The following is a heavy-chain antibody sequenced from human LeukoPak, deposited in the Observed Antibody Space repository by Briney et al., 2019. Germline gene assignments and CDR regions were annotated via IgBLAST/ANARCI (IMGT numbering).Heavy chain of an antibody. D-gene: IGHD3-10*01. CDR2: IYTSGST. J-gene: IGHJ4*02. V-gene: IGHV4-4*07. Sequence: PSETLSLTCTVSGGSISSYYWSWIRQPAGKGLEWIGRIYTSGSTNYNPSLKSRVTMSVDTSKNQFSLKLSSVTAADTAVYHCARDRWFGEFTWFDYWGQGTLVTVSS. CDR1: GGSISSYY. CDR3: ARDRWFGEFTWFDY.